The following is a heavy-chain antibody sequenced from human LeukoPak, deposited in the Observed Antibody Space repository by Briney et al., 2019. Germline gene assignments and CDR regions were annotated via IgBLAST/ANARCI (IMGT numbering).Heavy chain of an antibody. Sequence: PGGSLRLSCAASEFTFSSYEMNWIRQPPGKGLEWIGSIYYSGSTYYNPSLKSRVTISVDTSKNQFSLKLSSVTAADTAVYYCASFPNYAKQWLVDGNTFDYWGQGTLVTVSS. CDR1: EFTFSSYE. CDR3: ASFPNYAKQWLVDGNTFDY. V-gene: IGHV4-39*01. D-gene: IGHD6-19*01. J-gene: IGHJ4*02. CDR2: IYYSGST.